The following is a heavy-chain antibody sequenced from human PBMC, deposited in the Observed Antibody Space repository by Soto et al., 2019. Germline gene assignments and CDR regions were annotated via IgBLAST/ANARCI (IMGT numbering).Heavy chain of an antibody. V-gene: IGHV3-53*01. D-gene: IGHD5-12*01. CDR1: GFTVSSNY. J-gene: IGHJ4*02. CDR2: IYSGGST. CDR3: ARALGGRWLQFE. Sequence: EVQLVESGGGLIQPGGSLRLSCAASGFTVSSNYMSWVRQAPGKGLEWVSVIYSGGSTYYADSVKGRFTISRDNSKNTLYLQMNRLRVEDTAVYYRARALGGRWLQFEWGQGTLVTVSS.